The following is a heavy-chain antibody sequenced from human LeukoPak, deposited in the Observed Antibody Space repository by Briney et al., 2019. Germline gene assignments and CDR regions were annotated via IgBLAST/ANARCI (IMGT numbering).Heavy chain of an antibody. CDR3: AKSNGYGLVDI. J-gene: IGHJ3*02. D-gene: IGHD3-10*01. CDR1: DDSITMYY. CDR2: VDHTGST. Sequence: SETLSLTCSVSDDSITMYYWTWIRQPPGKGLEWIGYVDHTGSTNFNPSLNGRVSISRDTTKNLFSLRLRSVTAADTAVYYCAKSNGYGLVDIWGQGTMVIVSS. V-gene: IGHV4-59*12.